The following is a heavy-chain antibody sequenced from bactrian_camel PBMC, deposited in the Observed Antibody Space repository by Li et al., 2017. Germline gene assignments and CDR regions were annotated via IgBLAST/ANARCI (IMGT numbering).Heavy chain of an antibody. Sequence: HVQLVESGGGSVQAGGSLKLSCAASGDLVRKYCMGWFRQVPGKEREGIATIASTNTITYADSVKGRFTISQNNAKTTTWLQMNNLKLDDTAMYYCAPDSSPQMGCYWTRGTQVTVS. J-gene: IGHJ4*01. CDR2: IASTNTI. V-gene: IGHV3S53*01. D-gene: IGHD5*01. CDR1: GDLVRKYC. CDR3: APDSSPQMGCY.